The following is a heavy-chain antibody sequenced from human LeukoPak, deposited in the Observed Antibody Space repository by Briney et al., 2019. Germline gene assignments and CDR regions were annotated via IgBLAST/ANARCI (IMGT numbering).Heavy chain of an antibody. V-gene: IGHV4-34*01. CDR1: GGSFSGYY. CDR2: INHSGST. D-gene: IGHD6-13*01. CDR3: ATPAAGYLYYYYGMDV. J-gene: IGHJ6*02. Sequence: SETLSLTCAVYGGSFSGYYWSWIRQPPGKGLEWIGEINHSGSTNYNPSLKSRVTISVDTSKNQFSLKLSSVTAADTAVYYCATPAAGYLYYYYGMDVWGQGTTVTVSS.